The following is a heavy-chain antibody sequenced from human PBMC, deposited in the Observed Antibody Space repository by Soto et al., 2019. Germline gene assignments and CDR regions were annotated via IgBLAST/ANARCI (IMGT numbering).Heavy chain of an antibody. J-gene: IGHJ5*01. D-gene: IGHD2-15*01. CDR3: ARGGKGGSSLDS. CDR1: GFKFDEYM. CDR2: ISWDGGSI. V-gene: IGHV3-43*01. Sequence: GVSLRLSCEASGFKFDEYMMHWVCQAPGKGLGWISLISWDGGSIDYADSIKGRFTVSRDNSKTSLYLHMHSLTSDDTAFYFCARGGKGGSSLDSWGQGTLVTVSS.